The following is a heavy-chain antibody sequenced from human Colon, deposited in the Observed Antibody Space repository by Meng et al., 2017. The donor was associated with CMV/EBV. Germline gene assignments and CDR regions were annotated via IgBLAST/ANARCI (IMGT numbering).Heavy chain of an antibody. V-gene: IGHV3-74*01. D-gene: IGHD4/OR15-4a*01. CDR3: ARLGGVPGALLL. J-gene: IGHJ6*02. Sequence: GGSLRLSCAASGFTFSSYWMHWVRQAPGKGLVWVSRINSDGSSTSYADSVKGRFTISRDNAKNTLYLQMNSLRAEDTAVYFCARLGGVPGALLLWGQGTTVTVSS. CDR1: GFTFSSYW. CDR2: INSDGSST.